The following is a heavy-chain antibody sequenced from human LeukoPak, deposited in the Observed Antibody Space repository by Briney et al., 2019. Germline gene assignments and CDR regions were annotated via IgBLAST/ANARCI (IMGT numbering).Heavy chain of an antibody. CDR3: XXXGNYRFDY. D-gene: IGHD1-7*01. V-gene: IGHV3-74*01. Sequence: GGSLRLSCAGSGFIFSSTWMHWVRQAPGEGLVWVSRINSDGSTINYADSVKGRLTISRDNAKNTLYLQMNSLRVEDTSLYFXXXXGNYRFDYWGQGTLVTVSS. CDR1: GFIFSSTW. J-gene: IGHJ4*02. CDR2: INSDGSTI.